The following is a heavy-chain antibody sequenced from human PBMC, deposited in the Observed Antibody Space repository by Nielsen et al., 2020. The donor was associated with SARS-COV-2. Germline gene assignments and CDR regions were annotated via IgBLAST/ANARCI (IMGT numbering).Heavy chain of an antibody. D-gene: IGHD6-19*01. V-gene: IGHV3-13*04. CDR2: IGTAGDT. CDR3: ARGAVADLAFDY. Sequence: GESLKISCAASGFTFSSYDMHWVRQATGKGLEWVSAIGTAGDTYYPGSVKGRFTISRENAKNSLYLQMNSLRAGDTAVYYCARGAVADLAFDYWGQGTLVTVPS. CDR1: GFTFSSYD. J-gene: IGHJ4*02.